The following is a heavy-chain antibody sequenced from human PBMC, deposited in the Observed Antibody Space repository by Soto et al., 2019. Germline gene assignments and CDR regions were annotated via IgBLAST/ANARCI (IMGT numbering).Heavy chain of an antibody. J-gene: IGHJ5*02. D-gene: IGHD2-15*01. Sequence: PSETLSLTCAVYGGSFSGYYWSWIRQPPGKGLEWIGEINHSGSTNYNPSLKSRVTISVDKSKNQFSLKLSSVTAADTAVYYCARYIVVVVAGVYVNWLDPWGQGTLVTVSS. CDR2: INHSGST. CDR1: GGSFSGYY. V-gene: IGHV4-34*01. CDR3: ARYIVVVVAGVYVNWLDP.